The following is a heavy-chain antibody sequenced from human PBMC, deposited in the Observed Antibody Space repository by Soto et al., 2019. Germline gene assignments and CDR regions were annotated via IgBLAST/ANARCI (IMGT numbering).Heavy chain of an antibody. D-gene: IGHD3-22*01. V-gene: IGHV5-51*01. CDR1: GYSFTSYW. CDR2: IYPGDSDT. CDR3: ARPGDYYDSSGPRVYGAFDI. J-gene: IGHJ3*02. Sequence: AGESLKISCKGSGYSFTSYWIGWVRQMPGKGLEWMGIIYPGDSDTRYSPSFQGQVTISADKSISTAYLQWSSLKASDTAMYYCARPGDYYDSSGPRVYGAFDIWGQGTMVTVSS.